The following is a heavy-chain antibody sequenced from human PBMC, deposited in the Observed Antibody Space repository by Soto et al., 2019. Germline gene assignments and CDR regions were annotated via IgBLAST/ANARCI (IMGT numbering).Heavy chain of an antibody. Sequence: EVQLVESGGGLVQPGRSLRLSCAASGFTFDNYAMHWVRQAPGKGLEWVSGISWNSNTIAYADSVKGRFTISRDNAKNSLYLEMNSLRAEDKAFYYCAKDTGPNWGQGTLVTVSS. CDR2: ISWNSNTI. CDR3: AKDTGPN. J-gene: IGHJ4*02. CDR1: GFTFDNYA. V-gene: IGHV3-9*01.